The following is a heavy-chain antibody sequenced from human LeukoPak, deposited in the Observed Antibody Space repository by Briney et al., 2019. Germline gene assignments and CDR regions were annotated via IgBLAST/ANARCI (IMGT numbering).Heavy chain of an antibody. Sequence: SETLSLTCTVSGGSISSYYWSWIRQPPGKGLEWIGYIYYSGSTNYNPSLKSRVTISVDTSKNQFSLKLSSVTAADTAVYYCARRGMATSDAFDIWGQGTMVTVSS. CDR3: ARRGMATSDAFDI. V-gene: IGHV4-59*08. CDR1: GGSISSYY. D-gene: IGHD5-24*01. J-gene: IGHJ3*02. CDR2: IYYSGST.